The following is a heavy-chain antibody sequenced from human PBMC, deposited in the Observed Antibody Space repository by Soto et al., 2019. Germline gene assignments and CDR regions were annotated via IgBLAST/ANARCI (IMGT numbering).Heavy chain of an antibody. V-gene: IGHV3-30-3*01. Sequence: GGSLRLSCAASGFTFSSYAMHWVRQAPGKGLEWVAIISYDGSNKYYADSVKGRFTISRDNSKNTLYLQMNSLRPEDTAVYYSVREAASGYYYYYGMDVWGQGTTVTVSS. J-gene: IGHJ6*02. CDR2: ISYDGSNK. CDR1: GFTFSSYA. CDR3: VREAASGYYYYYGMDV.